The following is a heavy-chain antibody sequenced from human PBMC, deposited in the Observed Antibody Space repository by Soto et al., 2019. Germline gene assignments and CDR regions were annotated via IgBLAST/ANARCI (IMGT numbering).Heavy chain of an antibody. J-gene: IGHJ4*02. CDR3: AGTLRGSSPVGY. D-gene: IGHD6-13*01. Sequence: QVQLVQSGAEVKKPGSSVKVSCKASGGTFSSYTISWVRQAPGQGLEWMGRIIPILGIANYAQKFQGRVTLTANKSTSTAYMELSGLRSEDTAGYYCAGTLRGSSPVGYWGQGTLVTVSS. V-gene: IGHV1-69*02. CDR1: GGTFSSYT. CDR2: IIPILGIA.